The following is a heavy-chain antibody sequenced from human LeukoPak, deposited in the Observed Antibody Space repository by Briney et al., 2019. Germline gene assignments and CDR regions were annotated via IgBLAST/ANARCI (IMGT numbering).Heavy chain of an antibody. Sequence: ASVRISCKVSGYTLTELSMHGVRQAPGKGLEWMGGFDPEDGETIYAQKFQGRFTMTEDTSTDTAYMELSSLRSEDTAVCYCATSIRYSGYDYLRNFDYWGQGTLVTVSS. V-gene: IGHV1-24*01. CDR2: FDPEDGET. CDR3: ATSIRYSGYDYLRNFDY. J-gene: IGHJ4*02. D-gene: IGHD5-12*01. CDR1: GYTLTELS.